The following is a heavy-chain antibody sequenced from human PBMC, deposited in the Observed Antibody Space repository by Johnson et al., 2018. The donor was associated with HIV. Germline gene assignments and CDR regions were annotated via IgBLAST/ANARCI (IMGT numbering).Heavy chain of an antibody. D-gene: IGHD3-10*01. Sequence: QMLLVESGGGVVQPGRSLRLSCAASGFTFSTYGMHWVRQAPGKGLEWVAVISYHGGTKYSADSVKGRFSISRDNSENTVYLQMNSLRAEDTAVYFCAKESGGSGSYYIGDMGDALDIWGQGTLVTVSS. V-gene: IGHV3-30*18. CDR1: GFTFSTYG. J-gene: IGHJ3*02. CDR3: AKESGGSGSYYIGDMGDALDI. CDR2: ISYHGGTK.